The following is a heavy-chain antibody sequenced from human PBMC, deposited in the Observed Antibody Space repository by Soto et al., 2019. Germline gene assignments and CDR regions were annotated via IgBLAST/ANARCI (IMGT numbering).Heavy chain of an antibody. J-gene: IGHJ4*01. V-gene: IGHV1-2*02. Sequence: ASVKVSCKADGYTFTDYYIHWVRLAPGQGLDWMRYINPKSGLTSHAQNFRGRVSMTRDTSRSTVYMELNSLTSDDGATYFCARRDRSGYFDYWGQGTHVTVSS. CDR3: ARRDRSGYFDY. CDR1: GYTFTDYY. CDR2: INPKSGLT.